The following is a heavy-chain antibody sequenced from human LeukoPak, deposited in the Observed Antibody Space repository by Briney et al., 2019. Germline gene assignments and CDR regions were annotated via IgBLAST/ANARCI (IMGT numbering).Heavy chain of an antibody. CDR1: VGSISIYY. Sequence: SETLSLTCTVSVGSISIYYWRWLRQPAGKGLEWIGRIYTSGSNNYNPSLKSRVTISLDTSKNQSSLKLSSVTAADTAVYYCARRGYSSGWNRFDYWGQGTLVTVSS. CDR2: IYTSGSN. D-gene: IGHD6-25*01. J-gene: IGHJ4*02. CDR3: ARRGYSSGWNRFDY. V-gene: IGHV4-4*07.